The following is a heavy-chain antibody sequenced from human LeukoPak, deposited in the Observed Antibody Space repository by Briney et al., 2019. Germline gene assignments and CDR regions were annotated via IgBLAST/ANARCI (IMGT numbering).Heavy chain of an antibody. CDR2: MNPNSGNT. V-gene: IGHV1-8*02. CDR1: GGTFSSYA. Sequence: GASVKVSCKASGGTFSSYAISWVRQATGQGLEWMGWMNPNSGNTGYAQKFQGRVTMTRNTSISTAYMELSSLRSEDTAVYYCVCKRYCSGGSCYSDWFDPWGQGTLVTVSS. CDR3: VCKRYCSGGSCYSDWFDP. D-gene: IGHD2-15*01. J-gene: IGHJ5*02.